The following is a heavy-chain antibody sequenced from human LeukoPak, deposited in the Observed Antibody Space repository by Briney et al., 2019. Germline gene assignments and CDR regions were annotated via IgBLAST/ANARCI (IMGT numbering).Heavy chain of an antibody. CDR3: AKSFSYSSSPVDY. CDR1: GASFTSHY. D-gene: IGHD6-6*01. J-gene: IGHJ4*02. V-gene: IGHV4-59*08. CDR2: LYYSGST. Sequence: SETLSLTCSVSGASFTSHYWGWIRQPPGKGPEWIGHLYYSGSTTYNPSLKSRVTISVDTSKNQFSLKLSSVTAADTAAYYCAKSFSYSSSPVDYWGQGTLVTVSS.